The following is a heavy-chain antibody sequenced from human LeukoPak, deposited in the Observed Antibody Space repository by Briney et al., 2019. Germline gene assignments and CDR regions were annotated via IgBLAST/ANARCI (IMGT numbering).Heavy chain of an antibody. D-gene: IGHD1-26*01. CDR2: IDKKDKGYATAT. V-gene: IGHV3-73*01. J-gene: IGHJ5*02. CDR1: GFTFSGSA. Sequence: GGSLRLSCAASGFTFSGSAIHWVRQSSGKGLEWVGQIDKKDKGYATATAYAASVKGRFTISRDDSINTAYLQMKSLKTEDTALYYCTRDSGTYNWFDPWGQGTLVTVSS. CDR3: TRDSGTYNWFDP.